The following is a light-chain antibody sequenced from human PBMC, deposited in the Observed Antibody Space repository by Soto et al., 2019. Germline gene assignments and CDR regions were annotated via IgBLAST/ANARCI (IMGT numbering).Light chain of an antibody. CDR1: QSVSSN. CDR2: GAS. V-gene: IGKV3-20*01. Sequence: EMVMTQSPATLSVSPGERASLSCRASQSVSSNLACYQQKPGQAPRLLIYGASSRATGIPDRFSGSGSGTDFTLTIRRLEPEDFAVYYCQQYGSSYPWTFGQGTKVDIK. J-gene: IGKJ1*01. CDR3: QQYGSSYPWT.